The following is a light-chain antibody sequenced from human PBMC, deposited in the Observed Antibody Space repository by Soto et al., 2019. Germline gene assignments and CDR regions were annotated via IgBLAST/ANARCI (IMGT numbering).Light chain of an antibody. CDR1: QSISSY. Sequence: DIQMTQSPSSLSASVGDRVTMTGRASQSISSYLHWYQQKPGKAPKLLIYAASNLQSGVPSRFSASGSGTDFTLTLNSLQPEDFATYYCQQGYSTPWTVGPVTKVEIK. J-gene: IGKJ1*01. CDR3: QQGYSTPWT. V-gene: IGKV1-39*01. CDR2: AAS.